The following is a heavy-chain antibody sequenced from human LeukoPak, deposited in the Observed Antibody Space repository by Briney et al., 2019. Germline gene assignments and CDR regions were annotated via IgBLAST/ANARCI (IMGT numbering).Heavy chain of an antibody. V-gene: IGHV1-69*13. CDR2: IIPIFGTA. D-gene: IGHD3-10*01. Sequence: ASVKVSCKASGGTFSSYAIIWVRQAPGQGLEWMGGIIPIFGTANYAQKFHGRVTIIADESTSTVYMELNSLRSEDTAVYYCARDLNMVRGARYRPYKWFDPWGQGTLVTVSS. J-gene: IGHJ5*01. CDR3: ARDLNMVRGARYRPYKWFDP. CDR1: GGTFSSYA.